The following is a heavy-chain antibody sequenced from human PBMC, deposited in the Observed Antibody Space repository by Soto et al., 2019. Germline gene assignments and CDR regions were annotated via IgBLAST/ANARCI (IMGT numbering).Heavy chain of an antibody. J-gene: IGHJ3*02. CDR1: GYTFTSYD. D-gene: IGHD2-15*01. V-gene: IGHV1-8*01. CDR3: ERGIRADNAFAI. CDR2: MNPNSGNT. Sequence: ASVKVSCKASGYTFTSYDINWVRQATGQGLEWMGWMNPNSGNTVYAQKFQGRVTMTRNTSISTAYMELSSLRSEDTAVYDCERGIRADNAFAIWGQGTMVTVSS.